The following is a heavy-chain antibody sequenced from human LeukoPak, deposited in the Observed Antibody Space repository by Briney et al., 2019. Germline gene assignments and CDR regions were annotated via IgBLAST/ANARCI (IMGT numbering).Heavy chain of an antibody. D-gene: IGHD5-18*01. Sequence: ASVKVSCKASGYTFTSYGISWVRQAPGQGLEWMGWISAYNGNTNYAQKLQGRVTMTTDTSTRTAYMELRSLRSDDTAVYYCARDRSRYSYGWDYFDYWGQGTLVTVSS. J-gene: IGHJ4*02. CDR3: ARDRSRYSYGWDYFDY. V-gene: IGHV1-18*01. CDR1: GYTFTSYG. CDR2: ISAYNGNT.